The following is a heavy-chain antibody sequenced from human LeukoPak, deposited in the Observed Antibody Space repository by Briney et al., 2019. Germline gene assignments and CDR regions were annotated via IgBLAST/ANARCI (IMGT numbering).Heavy chain of an antibody. J-gene: IGHJ5*02. D-gene: IGHD1-26*01. Sequence: PSETLSLTCTVSGGSVSSGNYYWSWIRQPPGKGLDWIGYIYYSGSTNYNPSLKSRVTISVDTSKNQFSLKLNSVTAADTAMYYCARGTLVGAIYNWFDPWGQGTLVTVSS. CDR2: IYYSGST. V-gene: IGHV4-61*01. CDR3: ARGTLVGAIYNWFDP. CDR1: GGSVSSGNYY.